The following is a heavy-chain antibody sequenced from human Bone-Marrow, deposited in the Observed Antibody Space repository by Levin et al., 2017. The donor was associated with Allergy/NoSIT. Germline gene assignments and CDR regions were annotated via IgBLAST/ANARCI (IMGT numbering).Heavy chain of an antibody. Sequence: PGGSLRLSCAATGIMFSGYALHWVRQAPGKGLEWVALISSDGDTEKYADSVKGRFTISRDNSKKTLYLQMNSLGAEDTAVYFCCGDSSGFSYYYAMDVWGQGTTVTVSS. J-gene: IGHJ6*02. CDR2: ISSDGDTE. V-gene: IGHV3-30*14. D-gene: IGHD3-22*01. CDR3: CGDSSGFSYYYAMDV. CDR1: GIMFSGYA.